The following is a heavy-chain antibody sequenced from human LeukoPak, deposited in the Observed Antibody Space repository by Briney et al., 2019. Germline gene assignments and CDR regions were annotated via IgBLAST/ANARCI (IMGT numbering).Heavy chain of an antibody. V-gene: IGHV3-21*01. CDR2: ISSSSSYI. CDR3: ARDTRTRLNWGSYFDY. Sequence: GGSLRLSCAASGFTFSSYSMNWVRQAPGKGLEWVSSISSSSSYIYYADSVKGRFTISRDNAKNSLYLQMNSLRAEDTAVYYCARDTRTRLNWGSYFDYWGQGTLVTVSS. J-gene: IGHJ4*02. D-gene: IGHD7-27*01. CDR1: GFTFSSYS.